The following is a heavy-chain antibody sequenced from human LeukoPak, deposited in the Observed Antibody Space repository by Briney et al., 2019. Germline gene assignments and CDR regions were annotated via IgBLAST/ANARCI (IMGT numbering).Heavy chain of an antibody. J-gene: IGHJ4*02. D-gene: IGHD3-9*01. V-gene: IGHV3-21*01. CDR3: ARLTRNYDILTGSLGEVDY. CDR1: GFTFSSYS. Sequence: PGGSLRLSCAASGFTFSSYSMNWVRQAPGKGLEWVSSISSSSSYIYYADSVKGRFTISRDNAKNSLYLQMNSLRAEDTAVYYCARLTRNYDILTGSLGEVDYWGQGTLVTVSS. CDR2: ISSSSSYI.